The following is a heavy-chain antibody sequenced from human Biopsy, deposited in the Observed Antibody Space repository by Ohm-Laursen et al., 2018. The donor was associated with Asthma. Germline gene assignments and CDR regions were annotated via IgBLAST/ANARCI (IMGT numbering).Heavy chain of an antibody. CDR3: AKRRGYSDLTDFDH. CDR2: VSYDGGVA. D-gene: IGHD3-3*01. J-gene: IGHJ4*02. V-gene: IGHV3-30*18. CDR1: GFTFNYYS. Sequence: SLRLSCTASGFTFNYYSINWVRQAPGKGLEWVAVVSYDGGVAHYADSMKGRFTISRDNAKSTLYLQMNRLRTDDTAVYYCAKRRGYSDLTDFDHWGQGTLVTVSS.